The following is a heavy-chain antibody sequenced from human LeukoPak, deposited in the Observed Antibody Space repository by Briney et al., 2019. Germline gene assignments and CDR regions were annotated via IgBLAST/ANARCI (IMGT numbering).Heavy chain of an antibody. J-gene: IGHJ3*02. D-gene: IGHD3-10*01. CDR1: GGSISSGDYY. CDR3: ARDMVRGGRAFDI. V-gene: IGHV4-30-4*01. Sequence: SETLSLTCTVSGGSISSGDYYWSWIRQPPGKGLEWIGYISYSGSTYYNPSLKSRVTISVDTSKDQFSLKLSSVTAADTAVYYCARDMVRGGRAFDIWGQGTMVTVSS. CDR2: ISYSGST.